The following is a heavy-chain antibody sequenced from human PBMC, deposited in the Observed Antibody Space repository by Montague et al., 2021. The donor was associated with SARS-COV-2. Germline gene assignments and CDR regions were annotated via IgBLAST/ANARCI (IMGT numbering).Heavy chain of an antibody. J-gene: IGHJ4*02. CDR3: VAEWLAIYYFDF. CDR1: GGSISSSNYY. V-gene: IGHV4-39*01. Sequence: SETLSLTCTVAGGSISSSNYYWGWIRQPPGKGLEWIGSLFYSGSSFYXPSLKSRVTISVDTSKNQFSLRLSSVTAADTAVYYCVAEWLAIYYFDFWGQGTLVNV. CDR2: LFYSGSS. D-gene: IGHD6-19*01.